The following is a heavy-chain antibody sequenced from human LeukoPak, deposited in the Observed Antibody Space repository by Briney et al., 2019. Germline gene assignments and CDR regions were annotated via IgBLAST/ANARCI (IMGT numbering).Heavy chain of an antibody. Sequence: GGSLRLSCAASEFSVGSNYMTWVRQAPGKGLEWVSLIYSGGSTYYADSVKGRFTISRDNSKNTLYLQMGSLRAEDMAVYYCARSHSSGWYYFDYWGQGTLVTVSS. CDR3: ARSHSSGWYYFDY. D-gene: IGHD6-19*01. V-gene: IGHV3-66*01. CDR2: IYSGGST. CDR1: EFSVGSNY. J-gene: IGHJ4*02.